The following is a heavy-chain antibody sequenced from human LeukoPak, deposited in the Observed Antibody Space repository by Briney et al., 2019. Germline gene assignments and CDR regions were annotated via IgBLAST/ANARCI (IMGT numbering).Heavy chain of an antibody. V-gene: IGHV1-69*13. Sequence: GASVKVSCKASGGTFSSYAISWVRQAPGHGLEWMGGIIPIFGTTNYAQKFQGRVTITADESTSTAFMELSSLRPEDTAVYYCARPVTYNDVWSGYPPFDYWGQGTLVTVSS. J-gene: IGHJ4*02. CDR3: ARPVTYNDVWSGYPPFDY. CDR1: GGTFSSYA. D-gene: IGHD3/OR15-3a*01. CDR2: IIPIFGTT.